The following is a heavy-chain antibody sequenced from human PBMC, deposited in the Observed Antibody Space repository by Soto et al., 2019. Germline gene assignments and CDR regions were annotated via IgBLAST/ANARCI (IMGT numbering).Heavy chain of an antibody. CDR3: AKVKVDHNGVWDPFDR. D-gene: IGHD2-8*01. V-gene: IGHV3-23*05. J-gene: IGHJ3*02. Sequence: EVQLLESGGGLVQPGGSLRLSCAASGFTFSDYAMNWVRQAPGKGVEWVSGLDGTNSDTHYAASVEGRFTVSRDNSKRALFLQMNSLRAGDTAVYDCAKVKVDHNGVWDPFDRWGQVTVVTVSS. CDR2: LDGTNSDT. CDR1: GFTFSDYA.